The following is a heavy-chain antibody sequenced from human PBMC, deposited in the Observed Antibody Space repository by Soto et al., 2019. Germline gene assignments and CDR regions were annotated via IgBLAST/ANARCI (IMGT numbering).Heavy chain of an antibody. V-gene: IGHV3-23*01. CDR1: GFTFSRYA. D-gene: IGHD6-13*01. CDR2: ISGSGGST. Sequence: PGGSLRLSCAASGFTFSRYAMSWVRQAPGKGLEWVSAISGSGGSTYYADSVKGRFTISRDNSKNTLYLQMNSLRAEDTAVYYCAKVEIWAAAGPPRTGYYFDYWGQGTLVTVSS. J-gene: IGHJ4*02. CDR3: AKVEIWAAAGPPRTGYYFDY.